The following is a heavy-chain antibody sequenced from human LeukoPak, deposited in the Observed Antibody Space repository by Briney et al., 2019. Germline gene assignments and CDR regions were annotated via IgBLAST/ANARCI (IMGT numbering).Heavy chain of an antibody. D-gene: IGHD6-19*01. CDR2: ISSSSSYI. CDR3: ARNRPRSGWLHAPGDY. Sequence: GGSLRLSCAASGFTFSSYSMNWVRQAPGKGLEWVSSISSSSSYIYYADSVKGRFTISRDNAKNSLYLQMNSLRAEDTAVYYCARNRPRSGWLHAPGDYWGQGTLVTVSS. J-gene: IGHJ4*02. V-gene: IGHV3-21*01. CDR1: GFTFSSYS.